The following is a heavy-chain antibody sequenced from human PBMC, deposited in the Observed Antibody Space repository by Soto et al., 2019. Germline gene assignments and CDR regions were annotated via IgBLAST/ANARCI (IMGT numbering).Heavy chain of an antibody. J-gene: IGHJ4*02. V-gene: IGHV4-39*01. CDR3: ARHSPAISISDH. CDR1: GGSISSSSYY. D-gene: IGHD3-3*01. Sequence: QLQLQESGPGLVEPSETLSLTCTVSGGSISSSSYYWGWIRQPPGKGLEWIGSIYYSGSTYYNPSLKSRVTISVDTSKNHFSLTLSSVTAADTAVYYCARHSPAISISDHWGQGTLVTVSS. CDR2: IYYSGST.